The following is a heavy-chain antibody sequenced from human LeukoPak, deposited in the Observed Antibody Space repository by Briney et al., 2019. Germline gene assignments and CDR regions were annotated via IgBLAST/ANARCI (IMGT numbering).Heavy chain of an antibody. CDR1: GGSFSGYY. CDR3: AREVPKTTYYMDV. V-gene: IGHV4-34*01. Sequence: SETLSLTCAVYGGSFSGYYWSWIRQPPGKGLEWIGEINHSGSTNYNPSLKSRVTISVDTSKNQFSLKLSSVTAADTAVYYCAREVPKTTYYMDVWGKGTTVTVSS. D-gene: IGHD4-11*01. J-gene: IGHJ6*03. CDR2: INHSGST.